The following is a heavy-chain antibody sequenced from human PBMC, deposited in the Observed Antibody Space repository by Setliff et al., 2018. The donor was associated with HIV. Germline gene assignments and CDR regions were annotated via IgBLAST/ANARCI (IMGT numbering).Heavy chain of an antibody. Sequence: NPSETLSLTCAVYGESLSPYFWSWIRQTPGKGLEWIGEINQSGSSNYNPSLKSRVTLSVDTSKNHFSLKLTSVTAADAAVYYCARGLGIVEATTPFDFWGQGTLVTVSS. D-gene: IGHD1-26*01. J-gene: IGHJ4*02. V-gene: IGHV4-34*01. CDR3: ARGLGIVEATTPFDF. CDR1: GESLSPYF. CDR2: INQSGSS.